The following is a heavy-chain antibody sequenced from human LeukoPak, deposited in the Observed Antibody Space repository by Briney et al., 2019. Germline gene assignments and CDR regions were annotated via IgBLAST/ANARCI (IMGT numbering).Heavy chain of an antibody. D-gene: IGHD6-13*01. CDR1: GGSFSGYY. V-gene: IGHV4-34*01. CDR3: ARQNPAAEGQGLDH. Sequence: PSETLSLTCAVYGGSFSGYYWSWIRQPPGKGLEWIGEINHSGSTNYNPSLKSRVTISVDTSKNQFSLKLSSVTAADTAVYYCARQNPAAEGQGLDHWGQGALVTVSS. CDR2: INHSGST. J-gene: IGHJ4*02.